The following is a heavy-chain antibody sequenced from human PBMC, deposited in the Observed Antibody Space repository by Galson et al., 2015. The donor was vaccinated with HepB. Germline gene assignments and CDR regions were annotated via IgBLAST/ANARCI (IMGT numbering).Heavy chain of an antibody. J-gene: IGHJ4*02. V-gene: IGHV3-30-3*01. CDR2: ISYDGSNK. Sequence: SLRLSCAAPGFTFSSYALHWARQAPGKGLEWVAVISYDGSNKYYADSVKGRFTISRDNSKNTLYLQMNSLRAEDTAVYYCARDTGDYGYFDYWGQGTLVTVSS. D-gene: IGHD4-17*01. CDR3: ARDTGDYGYFDY. CDR1: GFTFSSYA.